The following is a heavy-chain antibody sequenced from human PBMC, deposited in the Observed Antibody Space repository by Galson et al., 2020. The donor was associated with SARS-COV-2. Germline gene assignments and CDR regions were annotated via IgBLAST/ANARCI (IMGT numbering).Heavy chain of an antibody. CDR1: GYSISSGYY. CDR2: IYHGDST. CDR3: ARREDYSGSWSPFGF. D-gene: IGHD3-10*01. J-gene: IGHJ4*02. V-gene: IGHV4-38-2*02. Sequence: SQTLSLTCTVSGYSISSGYYWGWIRQPPGKGLEWIASIYHGDSTYYNPSLKGRVTISVDTSKNQFSLKLNSVTAADTAVYYCARREDYSGSWSPFGFWGQGTLVTVSS.